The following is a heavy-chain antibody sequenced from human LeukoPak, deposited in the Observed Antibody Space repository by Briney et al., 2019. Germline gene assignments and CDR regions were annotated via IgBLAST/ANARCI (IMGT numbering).Heavy chain of an antibody. Sequence: SQTLSLTCAISVDSVSSNSASWNWIRQSPSRGLEWLGRTYYRSKWNTDYAVSVKGRITINPDTSKNQFSLYLNSVTPEDTAVYYCARDPDSSYEWGPFDPWGQGTLVTVSS. CDR3: ARDPDSSYEWGPFDP. J-gene: IGHJ5*02. D-gene: IGHD1-26*01. CDR2: TYYRSKWNT. V-gene: IGHV6-1*01. CDR1: VDSVSSNSAS.